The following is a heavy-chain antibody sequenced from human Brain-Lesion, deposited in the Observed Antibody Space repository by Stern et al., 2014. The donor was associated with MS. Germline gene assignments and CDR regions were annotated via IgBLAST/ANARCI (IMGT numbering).Heavy chain of an antibody. CDR1: GGSVSSTSYA. D-gene: IGHD2-15*01. J-gene: IGHJ5*02. V-gene: IGHV4-39*01. CDR2: IYYSGNT. CDR3: AGEEDIRYCSGGSCTGNWFDP. Sequence: VQLMESGPGLVKPSETLSLTCTVAGGSVSSTSYAWAWIRQPPGKGLEWIGTIYYSGNTSYSPSLQSRLTIFPDTAQNQFSLQLGSVTAADTAVYYCAGEEDIRYCSGGSCTGNWFDPWGQGTLVTVSS.